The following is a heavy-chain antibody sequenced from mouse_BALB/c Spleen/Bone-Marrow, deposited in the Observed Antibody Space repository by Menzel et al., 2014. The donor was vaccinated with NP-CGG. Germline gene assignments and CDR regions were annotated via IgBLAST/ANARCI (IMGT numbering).Heavy chain of an antibody. Sequence: VKVVESGAELVRPGSSVKISCKASGYAFXVYWMNRVKQRPGQGLEWIGQIYPGDGDTNYNGKFKGRATLTADKSSNTAYMQLSSLTSEDSAVYFCARGGISVDYWGQGTTLTVSS. CDR3: ARGGISVDY. J-gene: IGHJ2*01. V-gene: IGHV1-80*01. CDR2: IYPGDGDT. CDR1: GYAFXVYW.